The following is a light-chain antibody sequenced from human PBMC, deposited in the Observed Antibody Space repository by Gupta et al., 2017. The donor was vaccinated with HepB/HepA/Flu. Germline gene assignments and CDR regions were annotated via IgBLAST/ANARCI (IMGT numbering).Light chain of an antibody. V-gene: IGLV1-40*01. J-gene: IGLJ2*01. CDR1: SSNIGAHYD. CDR3: QSFDTSLSSVV. Sequence: SGLTQPPSVSGAPGQRVTISCTGSSSNIGAHYDVHWYQQLPKTAPKLLIYDNNRRPSGVPDRFSGSTSGTSASRAITGLQTEDAAEDDCQSFDTSLSSVVFGGGTKLTVL. CDR2: DNN.